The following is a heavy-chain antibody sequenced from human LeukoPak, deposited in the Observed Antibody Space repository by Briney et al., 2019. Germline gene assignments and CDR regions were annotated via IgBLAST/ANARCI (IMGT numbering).Heavy chain of an antibody. D-gene: IGHD4-17*01. CDR2: ISYDGSNK. Sequence: GGSLRLSCAAPGLTFSSYALHWFGRAPGKGLEWVAVISYDGSNKSYAASVKGRFTISRDNSKNTLYLQMNSLRAEDTAVYYCASWDYGGSCYWGQGTLVTVSS. CDR3: ASWDYGGSCY. V-gene: IGHV3-30-3*01. CDR1: GLTFSSYA. J-gene: IGHJ4*02.